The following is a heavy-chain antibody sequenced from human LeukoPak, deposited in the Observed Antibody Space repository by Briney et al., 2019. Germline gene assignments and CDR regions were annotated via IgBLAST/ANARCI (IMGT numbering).Heavy chain of an antibody. Sequence: SGTLSLTCAVSGGSISSSNWWSWVRQPPGKGLEWIGEIYHSGSTNYNPSLKSRVTVSVDKSKNQVSLNLSSVTAADTAVYYCARARYYDSSGYQVWYFDLWGRGTLVTVSS. V-gene: IGHV4-4*02. CDR2: IYHSGST. CDR3: ARARYYDSSGYQVWYFDL. D-gene: IGHD3-22*01. J-gene: IGHJ2*01. CDR1: GGSISSSNW.